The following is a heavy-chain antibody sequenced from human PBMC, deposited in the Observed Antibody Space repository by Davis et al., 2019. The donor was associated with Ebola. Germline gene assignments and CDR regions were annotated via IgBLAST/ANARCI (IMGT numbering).Heavy chain of an antibody. D-gene: IGHD2-21*02. CDR3: ARGDVVVTASLDY. V-gene: IGHV3-74*01. CDR1: GFTFSNYW. Sequence: GESLKISCAASGFTFSNYWMHWVRQAPGKGLVWVSRINRDESGTTYADSVKGRFTISRDNAKNSLYLQMNSLRAEDTAVYYCARGDVVVTASLDYWGQGTLVTVSS. CDR2: INRDESGT. J-gene: IGHJ4*02.